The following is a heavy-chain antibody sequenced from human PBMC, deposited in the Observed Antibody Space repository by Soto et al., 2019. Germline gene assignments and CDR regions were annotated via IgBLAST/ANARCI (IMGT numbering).Heavy chain of an antibody. Sequence: QVQLVESGGGVVQPGRSLRLSCAASGFTFSSYAMHWVRQAPGKGLEWVAVIAYDGRNKYYADSVKGRFTISRDNSKNALYLQMNSLRIEDTAVDCGAIELERVFDYWGQGSLVAVSS. CDR3: AIELERVFDY. CDR2: IAYDGRNK. D-gene: IGHD1-1*01. CDR1: GFTFSSYA. J-gene: IGHJ4*02. V-gene: IGHV3-30*04.